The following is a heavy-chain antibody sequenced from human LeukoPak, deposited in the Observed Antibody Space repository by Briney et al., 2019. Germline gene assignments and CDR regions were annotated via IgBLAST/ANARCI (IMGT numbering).Heavy chain of an antibody. CDR1: GFTFDDYA. J-gene: IGHJ3*02. V-gene: IGHV3-9*01. Sequence: PGGSLRLSCAASGFTFDDYAMHWVRQAPGKGLEWVSGISWNSGSIGYADSVKGRFTVSRDNAKNSLYLQMNSLRAEDTASYYCAKGYCSGGSCYPGAFDIWGQGTMVTVSS. D-gene: IGHD2-15*01. CDR3: AKGYCSGGSCYPGAFDI. CDR2: ISWNSGSI.